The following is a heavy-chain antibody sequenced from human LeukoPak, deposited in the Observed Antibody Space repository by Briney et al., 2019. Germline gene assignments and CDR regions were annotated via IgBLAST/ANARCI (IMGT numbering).Heavy chain of an antibody. D-gene: IGHD4-23*01. J-gene: IGHJ4*02. Sequence: GGSLRLSCAAPGFTVSSNYMSWVRQAPGKGLEWVSVIYSGGSTYYADSVKGRFTISRDNSKNTLYLQMNSLRAEDTAVYYCARLRSRWYFDYWGQGTLVTVSS. CDR1: GFTVSSNY. CDR2: IYSGGST. V-gene: IGHV3-66*02. CDR3: ARLRSRWYFDY.